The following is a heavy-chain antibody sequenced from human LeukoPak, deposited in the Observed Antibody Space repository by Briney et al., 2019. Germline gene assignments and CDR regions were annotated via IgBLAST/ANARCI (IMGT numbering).Heavy chain of an antibody. V-gene: IGHV3-23*01. D-gene: IGHD3-3*01. CDR1: GFTFSSYA. CDR3: AKAKDYDFWSPLGA. CDR2: ISGSGGST. J-gene: IGHJ5*02. Sequence: GGSLRLSCAASGFTFSSYAMSWVRQAPGKGLEWVSAISGSGGSTYYADSVKGRFTISRDNSKNTLYLQMNSLRAEDTAVYYCAKAKDYDFWSPLGAWGQGTLVTVSS.